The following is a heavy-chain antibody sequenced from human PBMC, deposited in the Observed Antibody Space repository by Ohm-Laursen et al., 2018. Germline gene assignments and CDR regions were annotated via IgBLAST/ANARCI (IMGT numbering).Heavy chain of an antibody. CDR1: GSTFSSYG. V-gene: IGHV3-30*18. CDR2: ISYDGSNK. D-gene: IGHD2-2*01. J-gene: IGHJ3*02. Sequence: SLRLSCSASGSTFSSYGMHWVRQAPGKGLEWVAVISYDGSNKYYADSVKGRFTISRDNSKNTLYLQMNSLRAEDPAVYYCAKDIRACAGPSPDAFDIWGQGTRVTASS. CDR3: AKDIRACAGPSPDAFDI.